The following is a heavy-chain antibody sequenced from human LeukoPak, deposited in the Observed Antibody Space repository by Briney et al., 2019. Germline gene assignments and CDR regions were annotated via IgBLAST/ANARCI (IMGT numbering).Heavy chain of an antibody. CDR1: GFTFSSYG. D-gene: IGHD3-10*01. J-gene: IGHJ4*02. CDR2: ISYDGNYE. CDR3: AKDSGYYGSGSPQGYFDY. Sequence: GRSLRLSCAASGFTFSSYGMHWVRQAPGKGLEWVAGISYDGNYEHYAVSVKGRFTISRDNSKNTLFLQMNSLRAEDTAVYYCAKDSGYYGSGSPQGYFDYWGQGALVTVSS. V-gene: IGHV3-30*18.